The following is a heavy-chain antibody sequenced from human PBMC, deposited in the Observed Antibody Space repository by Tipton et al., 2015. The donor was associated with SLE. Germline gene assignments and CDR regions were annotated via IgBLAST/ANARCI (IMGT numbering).Heavy chain of an antibody. CDR1: GFTFDDYA. Sequence: GSLRLSCAASGFTFDDYAMHWVRQAPGKGLEWVSYISSSGSTIYYADSVKGRFTISRDNAKNSLYLQMNSLRAEDTAVYYCARGLATTLDYWGQGTLVTVSS. J-gene: IGHJ4*02. CDR3: ARGLATTLDY. D-gene: IGHD1-26*01. CDR2: ISSSGSTI. V-gene: IGHV3-48*03.